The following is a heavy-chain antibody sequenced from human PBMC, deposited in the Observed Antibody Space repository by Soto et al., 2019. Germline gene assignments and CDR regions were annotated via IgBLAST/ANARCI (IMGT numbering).Heavy chain of an antibody. J-gene: IGHJ4*02. CDR1: GFTFSSYG. CDR2: IWYDGSNK. D-gene: IGHD6-19*01. V-gene: IGHV3-33*01. CDR3: ARDRKAIAVAGNFDY. Sequence: QVQLVESGGGVVQPGRSLRLSCAASGFTFSSYGMHWVRQAPGKGLEWVAVIWYDGSNKYYADSVKGRFTISRDNSKNTLYLQMNSLRAEDTAVYYCARDRKAIAVAGNFDYWVQGTLVTVSS.